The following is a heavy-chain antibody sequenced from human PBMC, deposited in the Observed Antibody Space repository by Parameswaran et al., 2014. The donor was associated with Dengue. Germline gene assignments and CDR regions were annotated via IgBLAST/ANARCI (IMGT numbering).Heavy chain of an antibody. D-gene: IGHD3-16*01. CDR2: IYPRDSDI. V-gene: IGHV5-51*01. Sequence: VRQMPGKGPECMGIIYPRDSDITYSPSVQGQVTISVDKSISTAYLQWSSLKASDTAMYYCARQSDGGFDYWGQGTLVTVSS. CDR3: ARQSDGGFDY. J-gene: IGHJ4*02.